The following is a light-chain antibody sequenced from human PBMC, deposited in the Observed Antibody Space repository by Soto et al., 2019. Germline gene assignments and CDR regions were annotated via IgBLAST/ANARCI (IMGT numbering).Light chain of an antibody. J-gene: IGKJ3*01. CDR2: GAS. CDR3: QQRSNWPPGT. CDR1: QSVSRY. V-gene: IGKV3-11*01. Sequence: EIVLTQAPATLSLSPGERATLSCRASQSVSRYLAWYQQKPGQAPRLLIYGASNRATGIPARFSGSGSGTDFTLTISSLEPEDFAVYYCQQRSNWPPGTFGPGTKVDIK.